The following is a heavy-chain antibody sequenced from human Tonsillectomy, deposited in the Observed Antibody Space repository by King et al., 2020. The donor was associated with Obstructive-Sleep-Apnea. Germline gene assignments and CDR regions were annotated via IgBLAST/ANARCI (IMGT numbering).Heavy chain of an antibody. D-gene: IGHD3-16*01. Sequence: VQLVESGGALVQPGRSLRLSCAASGFTFDEYAMHWVRQVPGKGLEWVSGVTWNSGSIDYADSVKGRFTISRDNAKNSLYLQMNSLRADDTALYYCEKGPGRLLGTFEYWGQGTLVTVSS. CDR1: GFTFDEYA. V-gene: IGHV3-9*01. CDR3: EKGPGRLLGTFEY. CDR2: VTWNSGSI. J-gene: IGHJ4*02.